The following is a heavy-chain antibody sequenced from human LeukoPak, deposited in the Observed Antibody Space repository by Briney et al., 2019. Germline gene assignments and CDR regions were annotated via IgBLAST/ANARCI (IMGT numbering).Heavy chain of an antibody. CDR3: AGDRTGTYSFDY. CDR2: MNPNSGNT. Sequence: RASVKVSCKASGYTFTSYDINLVRQATGQGLEWMGWMNPNSGNTGYAQKFQGRVTITADKSTSTAYMELSSLRSEDTAVYYCAGDRTGTYSFDYWGQGTLVTVSS. J-gene: IGHJ4*02. CDR1: GYTFTSYD. D-gene: IGHD1-1*01. V-gene: IGHV1-8*01.